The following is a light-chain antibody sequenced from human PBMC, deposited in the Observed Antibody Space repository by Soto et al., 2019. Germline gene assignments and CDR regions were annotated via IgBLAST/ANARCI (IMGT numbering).Light chain of an antibody. CDR1: QSISSW. Sequence: DIQMTQSPSTLSASVGDRVTITCRASQSISSWLVWYQQKPGKAPKLLIYKASSLESGVPSRFSGSGSGTEFTLTIRRLQPDDLATYYYQQYNSYWTFGQGTKVEIK. J-gene: IGKJ1*01. V-gene: IGKV1-5*03. CDR3: QQYNSYWT. CDR2: KAS.